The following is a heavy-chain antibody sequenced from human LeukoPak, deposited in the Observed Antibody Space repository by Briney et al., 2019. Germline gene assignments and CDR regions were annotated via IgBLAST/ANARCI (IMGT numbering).Heavy chain of an antibody. CDR1: GYTFAGYY. D-gene: IGHD2-15*01. Sequence: ASVKVSCKASGYTFAGYYMYWVRQAPGQGLEWMGRINPNSGGTNYAQKFQGRVTMTRDTSTSTVYMELSSLRSEDTAVYYCAREQDFGFYYFDYWGQGTLVTVSS. J-gene: IGHJ4*02. CDR3: AREQDFGFYYFDY. CDR2: INPNSGGT. V-gene: IGHV1-2*06.